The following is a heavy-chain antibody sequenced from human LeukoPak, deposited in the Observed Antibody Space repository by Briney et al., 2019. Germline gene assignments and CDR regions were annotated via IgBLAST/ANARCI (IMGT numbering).Heavy chain of an antibody. CDR3: ARVNINNWHSCDY. J-gene: IGHJ4*02. V-gene: IGHV4-4*02. Sequence: SETLSLTCAVSGGSISSNNWWGWVRQPPGKGLEWIGEIYHSGSPNYNPSLKSRVTISVDKSRNHFSLNLSPVTAADTAVYYCARVNINNWHSCDYWGQGTLVTVSS. CDR1: GGSISSNNW. D-gene: IGHD1-1*01. CDR2: IYHSGSP.